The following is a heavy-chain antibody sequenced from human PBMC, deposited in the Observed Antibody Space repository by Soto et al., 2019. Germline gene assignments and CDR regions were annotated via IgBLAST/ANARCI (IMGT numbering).Heavy chain of an antibody. J-gene: IGHJ5*02. V-gene: IGHV4-59*01. Sequence: SXTLSLTCTVSCGSISSYYWSWIRQPPVKGLEWIGYIYYSGSTNYNPSLKSRVTISVDTSKNQFSLKLSSVTAADTAVYYCARSGITGTTGWFDPWGQGTLVTVSS. CDR1: CGSISSYY. D-gene: IGHD1-20*01. CDR2: IYYSGST. CDR3: ARSGITGTTGWFDP.